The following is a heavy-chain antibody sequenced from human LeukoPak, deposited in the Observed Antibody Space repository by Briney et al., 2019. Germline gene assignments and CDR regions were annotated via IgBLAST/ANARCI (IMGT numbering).Heavy chain of an antibody. CDR1: GYTFTGYY. CDR3: ARGPPGNWNYGMDV. J-gene: IGHJ6*02. Sequence: GASVKVSCKASGYTFTGYYMHWVRQAPGQGLEWMGWINPNSGGTNYAQKFQGRVTMTRDTSISTAYMELSRLRSDDTAVYYCARGPPGNWNYGMDVWGQGTTVTVSS. CDR2: INPNSGGT. V-gene: IGHV1-2*02. D-gene: IGHD1-1*01.